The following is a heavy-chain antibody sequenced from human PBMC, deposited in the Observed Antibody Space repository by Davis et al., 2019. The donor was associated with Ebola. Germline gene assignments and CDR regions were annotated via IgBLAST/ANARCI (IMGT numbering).Heavy chain of an antibody. Sequence: PSETLSLTCTVSGVSITTYFWSWIRQPPGKGLEWVGYIHHGVRANSNPSLKSRVTFSIDTSKTQVSLKLTSVTAADTAVYYCARDTRPCGGDCYDDTFDMWGQGTMVIVSS. D-gene: IGHD2-21*01. CDR3: ARDTRPCGGDCYDDTFDM. CDR2: IHHGVRA. CDR1: GVSITTYF. J-gene: IGHJ3*02. V-gene: IGHV4-59*13.